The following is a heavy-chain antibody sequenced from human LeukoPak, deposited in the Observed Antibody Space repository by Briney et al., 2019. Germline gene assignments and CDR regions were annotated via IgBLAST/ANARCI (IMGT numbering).Heavy chain of an antibody. V-gene: IGHV1-69*05. D-gene: IGHD2-2*01. J-gene: IGHJ6*03. CDR1: GGTFSSYA. CDR2: IIPIFGTA. Sequence: WASVKVSCKASGGTFSSYAISWVRQAPGQGLEWMGGIIPIFGTANYAQKFQGRVTMTTDTSTSTAYMELRSLRSDDTAVYYCARNRPSTTYMDVWGKGTTVTISS. CDR3: ARNRPSTTYMDV.